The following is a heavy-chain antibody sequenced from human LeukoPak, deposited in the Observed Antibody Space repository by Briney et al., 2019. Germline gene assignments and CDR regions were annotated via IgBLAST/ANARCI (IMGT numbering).Heavy chain of an antibody. CDR3: ARDHYYYDSSGSPFDY. CDR2: ISSSSSYI. CDR1: GFTFSNYA. Sequence: PGRSLRLSCAASGFTFSNYAMHWVRQAPGKGLEWVSSISSSSSYIYYADSVKGRFTISRDNAKNSLYLQMNSLRAEDTAVYYCARDHYYYDSSGSPFDYWGQGTLVTVSS. D-gene: IGHD3-22*01. V-gene: IGHV3-21*01. J-gene: IGHJ4*02.